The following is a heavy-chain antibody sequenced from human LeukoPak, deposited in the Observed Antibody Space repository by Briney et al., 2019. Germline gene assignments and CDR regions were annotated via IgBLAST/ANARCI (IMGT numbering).Heavy chain of an antibody. CDR2: INHSGST. Sequence: PSETLSLTCAVYGGSFSGYYWSWIRQPPGKGLEWIGEINHSGSTNYNPSLKSRVTISVDTSKNQFSLKLSSVTAADTAVYYCARKKSHDYWGQGTLVTVSS. J-gene: IGHJ4*02. CDR1: GGSFSGYY. V-gene: IGHV4-34*01. CDR3: ARKKSHDY.